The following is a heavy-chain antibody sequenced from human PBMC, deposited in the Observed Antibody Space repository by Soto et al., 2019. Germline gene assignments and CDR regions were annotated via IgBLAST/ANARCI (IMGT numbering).Heavy chain of an antibody. CDR2: IYYSGRT. CDR1: CGSISSYY. D-gene: IGHD4-17*01. V-gene: IGHV4-59*01. Sequence: QVQLQESGPGLVKPSETLSLTCTVSCGSISSYYWSWIRQPPGQGLEWIGYIYYSGRTNYNPSLKSRVTISVDTSKNQCSLKLSSVTAADTAVYYCARDGYGDYWYFDLWGRGTLVTVSS. J-gene: IGHJ2*01. CDR3: ARDGYGDYWYFDL.